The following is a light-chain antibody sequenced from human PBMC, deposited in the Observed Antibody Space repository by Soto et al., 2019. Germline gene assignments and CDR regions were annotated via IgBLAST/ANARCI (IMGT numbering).Light chain of an antibody. CDR3: QQSYSTPLYT. CDR2: AAS. CDR1: QSISNY. V-gene: IGKV1-39*01. Sequence: DIQMTQSPSSLSASVGDRVTITCRASQSISNYLNWYQQTPGKAPKLLISAASSLQTGVASRFSGSGSGTDFTLTISSLQREDFATYYCQQSYSTPLYTFGQGTKLEIK. J-gene: IGKJ2*01.